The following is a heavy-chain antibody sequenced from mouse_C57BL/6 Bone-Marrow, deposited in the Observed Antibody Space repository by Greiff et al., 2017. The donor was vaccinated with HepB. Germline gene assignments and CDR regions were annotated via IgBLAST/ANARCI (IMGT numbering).Heavy chain of an antibody. CDR3: ARIDSLAEVYDDYAMDY. CDR2: INPYNGGT. D-gene: IGHD2-12*01. V-gene: IGHV1-19*01. J-gene: IGHJ4*01. Sequence: VQLKESGPVLVKPGASVKMSCKASGYTFTDYYMNWVKQSHGKSLEWIGVINPYNGGTSYNQKFKGKATLTVDKSSSTAYMELNSLTSEDSAVYYCARIDSLAEVYDDYAMDYWGQGTSVTVSS. CDR1: GYTFTDYY.